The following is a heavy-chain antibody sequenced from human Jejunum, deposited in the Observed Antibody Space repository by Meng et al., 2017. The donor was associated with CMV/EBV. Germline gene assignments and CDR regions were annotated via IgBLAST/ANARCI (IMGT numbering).Heavy chain of an antibody. CDR3: ARAYYDFWSGIDY. CDR1: GGSISSGGYY. D-gene: IGHD3-3*01. V-gene: IGHV4-31*02. Sequence: VSGGSISSGGYYLRWIRQHPGKGLEWIGYIYYSGSTYYNPSLKSRVTISVDTSKNQFSLKLSSVTAADTAVYYCARAYYDFWSGIDYWGQGTLVTVSS. J-gene: IGHJ4*02. CDR2: IYYSGST.